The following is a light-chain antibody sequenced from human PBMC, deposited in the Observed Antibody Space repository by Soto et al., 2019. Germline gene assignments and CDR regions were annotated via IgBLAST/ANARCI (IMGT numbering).Light chain of an antibody. Sequence: EYVLTQSPATLSLSPGERATLPCRASQSGSTSLDWYQQRPGQAPRLLIYDVSNRAAGVPARFSGSGSGTGLTFTISNLEPEDFAIYFCQERSKWPRLTFGGGTPVEI. CDR3: QERSKWPRLT. V-gene: IGKV3-11*01. CDR1: QSGSTS. CDR2: DVS. J-gene: IGKJ4*01.